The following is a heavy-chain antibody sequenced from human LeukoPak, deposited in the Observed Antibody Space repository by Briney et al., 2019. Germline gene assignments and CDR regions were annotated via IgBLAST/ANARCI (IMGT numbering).Heavy chain of an antibody. CDR1: GYTFTGYY. D-gene: IGHD2-21*02. V-gene: IGHV1-2*02. CDR2: INPNSGGT. CDR3: ARDPGVTNWFDP. Sequence: ASVKVSCKASGYTFTGYYMHWVRQAPGQGLEWMGWINPNSGGTNYAQKFQGRVTMTRDTSISTAYMELTSLRSDDTAVYYCARDPGVTNWFDPWGQGTLVTVSS. J-gene: IGHJ5*02.